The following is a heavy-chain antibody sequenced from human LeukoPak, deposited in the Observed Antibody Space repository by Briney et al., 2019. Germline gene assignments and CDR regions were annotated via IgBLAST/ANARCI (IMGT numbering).Heavy chain of an antibody. J-gene: IGHJ4*02. CDR2: ISWNSGSI. Sequence: PGGSLRLSCAASGFTFDDYAMHWVRQAPGKGLEWVSGISWNSGSIGYADSVKGRFTISRDNAKNSLYLQMNSLRAEDTALYYCAKEHYGDYYFDYWGQGTLVTVCS. V-gene: IGHV3-9*01. D-gene: IGHD4-17*01. CDR3: AKEHYGDYYFDY. CDR1: GFTFDDYA.